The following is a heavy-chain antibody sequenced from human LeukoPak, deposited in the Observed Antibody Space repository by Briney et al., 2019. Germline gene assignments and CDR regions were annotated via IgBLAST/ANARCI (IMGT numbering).Heavy chain of an antibody. J-gene: IGHJ6*02. CDR1: GYTFTGYY. CDR3: ATRSVSYYYYYGMDV. V-gene: IGHV1-2*02. Sequence: ASVKVSCKASGYTFTGYYMHWVRQAPGQGLEWMGWINPNSGGTNYAQKFQGRVTMTRDTSISTAYMELSRLRSDDTAVYYCATRSVSYYYYYGMDVWGQGTTVTVPS. CDR2: INPNSGGT. D-gene: IGHD5/OR15-5a*01.